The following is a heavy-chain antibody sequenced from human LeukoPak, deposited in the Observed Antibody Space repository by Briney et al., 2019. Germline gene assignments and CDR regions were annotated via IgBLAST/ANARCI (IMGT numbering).Heavy chain of an antibody. J-gene: IGHJ4*02. V-gene: IGHV1-3*01. CDR1: GYTFTSYA. CDR2: INAGNGNT. Sequence: GASVKVSCKASGYTFTSYAMHWVRQAPGQRLEWMGWINAGNGNTKYSQKFQGRVTITRDTSASTAYMELSSLRSEDTAVYYCARDPLHCSSTSCSHPFDYWGQGTLVTVSS. D-gene: IGHD2-2*01. CDR3: ARDPLHCSSTSCSHPFDY.